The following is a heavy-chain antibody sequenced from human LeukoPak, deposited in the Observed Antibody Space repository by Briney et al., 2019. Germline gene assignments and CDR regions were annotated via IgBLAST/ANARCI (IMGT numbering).Heavy chain of an antibody. CDR1: GFTVSSNY. D-gene: IGHD6-6*01. J-gene: IGHJ4*02. CDR3: ARSYSSSSISED. Sequence: GGSLRLSCAASGFTVSSNYMSWVRQAPGKGLEWVSVIYSGGSTYYADSVKGRFTISRDNSKNTLYLQMNSLGAEDTAVYYCARSYSSSSISEDWGQGTLVTVSS. V-gene: IGHV3-53*01. CDR2: IYSGGST.